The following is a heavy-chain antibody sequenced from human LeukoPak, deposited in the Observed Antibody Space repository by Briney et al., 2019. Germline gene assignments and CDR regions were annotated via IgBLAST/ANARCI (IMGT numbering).Heavy chain of an antibody. Sequence: GGSLRLSCAASGFTFSSYAMSWVRQAPGKGLEWVSAISGSGGSTYHADSVKGRFTISRDNSKNTLYLQMNSLRAEDTAVYYCAKVHYDFWSGYYTELDYWGQGTLVTVSS. V-gene: IGHV3-23*01. CDR3: AKVHYDFWSGYYTELDY. CDR2: ISGSGGST. D-gene: IGHD3-3*01. CDR1: GFTFSSYA. J-gene: IGHJ4*02.